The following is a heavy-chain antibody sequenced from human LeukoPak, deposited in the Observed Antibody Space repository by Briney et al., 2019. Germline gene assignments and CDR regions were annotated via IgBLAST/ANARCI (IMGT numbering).Heavy chain of an antibody. J-gene: IGHJ5*02. CDR1: GGSINSGDYY. CDR3: VKRIVGAPNWFDP. D-gene: IGHD1-26*01. Sequence: PSETLSLTCTVSGGSINSGDYYWSWIRQPPGKGLEWIGYIYYNGDTHYSPSLKSRVTISVDTSKNQFSLKLSSLTAADTAVYYCVKRIVGAPNWFDPWGQGTLVTVSS. V-gene: IGHV4-30-4*01. CDR2: IYYNGDT.